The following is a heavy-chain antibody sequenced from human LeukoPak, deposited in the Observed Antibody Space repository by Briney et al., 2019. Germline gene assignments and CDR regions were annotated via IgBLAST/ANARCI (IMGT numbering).Heavy chain of an antibody. CDR2: IYPSDSET. D-gene: IGHD2-15*01. CDR1: GYIFTSYW. V-gene: IGHV5-51*01. Sequence: GESLKISCKGSGYIFTSYWIAWVRQMPGKGLEWMGIIYPSDSETTYSPSFQGQVTISADKSISTAYLQWSSLTASDTAMYYCARLGIYCSGGNCYRDDGFDIWGQGTMVTVSS. J-gene: IGHJ3*02. CDR3: ARLGIYCSGGNCYRDDGFDI.